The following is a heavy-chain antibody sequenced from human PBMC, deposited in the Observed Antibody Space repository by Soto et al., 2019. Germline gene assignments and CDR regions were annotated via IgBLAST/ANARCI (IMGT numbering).Heavy chain of an antibody. CDR3: ARSLPVQGYSGYDFGGLFDY. Sequence: SQTLSLTCTVSGGSISSYYWSWIRQPPGNGLEWIGYIYYSGSTNYNPSLKSRVTISVDTSKNQFSLKLSSVTAADTAVYYCARSLPVQGYSGYDFGGLFDYWGQGTLVTVSS. D-gene: IGHD5-12*01. J-gene: IGHJ4*02. CDR2: IYYSGST. V-gene: IGHV4-59*01. CDR1: GGSISSYY.